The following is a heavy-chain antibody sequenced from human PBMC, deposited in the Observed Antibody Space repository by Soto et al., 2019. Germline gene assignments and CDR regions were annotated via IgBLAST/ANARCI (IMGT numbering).Heavy chain of an antibody. Sequence: EVHLVESGGDLVQPGGSLRLSCAASGFTFSNYWMHWVRQVPGKGLVWVSRINSDGSRIDYADSVKGRFTISRDNAKNTLYLQMNSLRAEDTAVYYCARAGSDRFDYWGQGTLVTVSP. CDR3: ARAGSDRFDY. J-gene: IGHJ4*02. V-gene: IGHV3-74*01. D-gene: IGHD3-10*01. CDR2: INSDGSRI. CDR1: GFTFSNYW.